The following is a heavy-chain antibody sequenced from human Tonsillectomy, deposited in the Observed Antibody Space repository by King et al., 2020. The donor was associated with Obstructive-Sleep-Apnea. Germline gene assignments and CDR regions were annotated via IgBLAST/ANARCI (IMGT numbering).Heavy chain of an antibody. Sequence: PLQESGPGLVKPSETLSLICTVSGGSITNTTYSWGWIRQPPGKGLECIGRIYYNGSTYYNPSLKSRVTISLDTSKSQISLRLSSVTAADTAVYFCARDRRYDSSGFYFGYWGQGSLVTVSS. CDR2: IYYNGST. J-gene: IGHJ4*02. CDR3: ARDRRYDSSGFYFGY. CDR1: GGSITNTTYS. V-gene: IGHV4-39*07. D-gene: IGHD3-22*01.